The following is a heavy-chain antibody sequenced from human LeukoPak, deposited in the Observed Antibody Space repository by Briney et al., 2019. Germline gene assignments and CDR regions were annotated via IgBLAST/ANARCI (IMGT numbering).Heavy chain of an antibody. Sequence: GALVKVSCKASGGTFSSYAISWVRQAPGQGLEWMGGIIPIFGTANYAQKFQGRVTITADKSTSTAYMELSSLRSEDTAVYYCAREIQLDAFDIWGQGTMVTVSS. V-gene: IGHV1-69*06. CDR3: AREIQLDAFDI. CDR1: GGTFSSYA. D-gene: IGHD5-18*01. CDR2: IIPIFGTA. J-gene: IGHJ3*02.